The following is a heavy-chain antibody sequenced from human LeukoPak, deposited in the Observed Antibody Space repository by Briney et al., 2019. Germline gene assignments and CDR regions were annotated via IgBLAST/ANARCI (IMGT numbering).Heavy chain of an antibody. CDR1: GGSISSSSYY. CDR3: ARGPYDFLPNYMDV. D-gene: IGHD3-3*01. CDR2: IYYSGST. J-gene: IGHJ6*03. V-gene: IGHV4-39*07. Sequence: TSETLSLTCTVSGGSISSSSYYWGWIRQPPGMGLEWIGSIYYSGSTYYNPSLKSRVTISVDTSKNQFSLKLSSVTAADTAVYYCARGPYDFLPNYMDVWGKGTTVTVSS.